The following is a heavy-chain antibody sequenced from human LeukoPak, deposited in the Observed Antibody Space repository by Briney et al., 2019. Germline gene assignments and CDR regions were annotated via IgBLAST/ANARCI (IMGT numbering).Heavy chain of an antibody. J-gene: IGHJ6*04. CDR1: GFTFSSYA. Sequence: GGSLRLSCAASGFTFSSYAMHWVRQAPGKGLEGVAVISYDGSNKYYADSVKGRFTISRDNSKNTLYLQMNSLRAEDTAVYYCARDLPHYYGSGSYSNYYYYGMDVWGKGTTVTVSS. CDR2: ISYDGSNK. D-gene: IGHD3-10*01. CDR3: ARDLPHYYGSGSYSNYYYYGMDV. V-gene: IGHV3-30*04.